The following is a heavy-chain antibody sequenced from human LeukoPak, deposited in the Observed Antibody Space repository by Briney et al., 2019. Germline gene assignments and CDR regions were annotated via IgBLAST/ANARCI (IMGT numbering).Heavy chain of an antibody. Sequence: SQTLSLTCTVSGGSLSSGDYYWSWIRQPPGRGLEWIGYIYYSGSTYYNPSLKSRVTISVDTSKNQFSLKLSSVTAADTAVYYCAREVVGWSGSYYPQYYFDYWGQGTLVTVSS. J-gene: IGHJ4*02. CDR2: IYYSGST. D-gene: IGHD1-26*01. CDR3: AREVVGWSGSYYPQYYFDY. CDR1: GGSLSSGDYY. V-gene: IGHV4-30-4*08.